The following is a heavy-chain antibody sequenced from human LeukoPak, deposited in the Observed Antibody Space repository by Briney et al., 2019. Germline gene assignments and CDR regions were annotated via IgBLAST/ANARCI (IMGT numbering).Heavy chain of an antibody. J-gene: IGHJ6*04. V-gene: IGHV1-69*01. CDR1: GGTFSSYA. Sequence: SVKVSCKASGGTFSSYAISWVRQAPGQGLEWMGGIIPIFGTANYAQKFQGRVTITADESTSTAYMELRSLRSEDTAVYYCARPRGGIAAGSYYYYYGMDVWGKGTTVTVSS. D-gene: IGHD6-13*01. CDR3: ARPRGGIAAGSYYYYYGMDV. CDR2: IIPIFGTA.